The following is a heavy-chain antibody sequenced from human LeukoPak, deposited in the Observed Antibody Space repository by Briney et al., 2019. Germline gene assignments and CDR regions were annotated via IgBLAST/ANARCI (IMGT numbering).Heavy chain of an antibody. J-gene: IGHJ6*04. CDR3: ARLPITIFGVVIPDV. V-gene: IGHV4-39*01. CDR1: GGSISSSGAY. CDR2: IYYSGST. Sequence: SETLSLTCTVSGGSISSSGAYWGWIRQPPGKGLEWIGSIYYSGSTYYNPPLKSRVTVSVDTSKNQFSLKLSSVTAGDTAVYYCARLPITIFGVVIPDVWGKGTTVTVSS. D-gene: IGHD3-3*01.